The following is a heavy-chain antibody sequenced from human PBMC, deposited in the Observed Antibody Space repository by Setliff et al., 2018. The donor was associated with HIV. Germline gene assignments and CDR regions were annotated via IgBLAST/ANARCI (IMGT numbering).Heavy chain of an antibody. V-gene: IGHV3-74*01. J-gene: IGHJ4*02. Sequence: GGSLRLSCAASGFTFRSYWMHWVRQAPGKGLVWVSRINSDGSSTSYADSVKGRFTISRDNAKNTLYLQMNSLRPEDTAVYYCARGGIVATEPEYWGQGTLVTVSS. CDR1: GFTFRSYW. D-gene: IGHD5-12*01. CDR2: INSDGSST. CDR3: ARGGIVATEPEY.